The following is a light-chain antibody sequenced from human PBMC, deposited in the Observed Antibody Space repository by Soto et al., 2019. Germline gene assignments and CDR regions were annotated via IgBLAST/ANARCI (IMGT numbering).Light chain of an antibody. CDR1: QSISSW. V-gene: IGKV1-5*03. J-gene: IGKJ1*01. Sequence: DIQMTQSPSTLSASVGDRVTLTRRASQSISSWLAWFQQKPGKAPKILIYKASSLESGVPSRFRGSGSGTDFTLTISRLQPDDFETYYCQQYNIYPWTFGQGTKVDIK. CDR2: KAS. CDR3: QQYNIYPWT.